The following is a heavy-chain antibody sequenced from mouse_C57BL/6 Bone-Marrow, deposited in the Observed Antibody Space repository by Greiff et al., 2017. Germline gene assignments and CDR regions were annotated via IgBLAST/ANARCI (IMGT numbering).Heavy chain of an antibody. CDR3: AREGGGAWHGLSMDY. CDR1: GYSFTGYY. D-gene: IGHD1-1*02. CDR2: INPSTGGT. Sequence: VQLKESGPELVKPGASVKISCKASGYSFTGYYMNWVKQSPEKSLEWIGEINPSTGGTTYNQKFKAKATLTVDKSSSTAYMQLKSLTSEDSAVYYGAREGGGAWHGLSMDYWGQGTSVTVSS. J-gene: IGHJ4*01. V-gene: IGHV1-42*01.